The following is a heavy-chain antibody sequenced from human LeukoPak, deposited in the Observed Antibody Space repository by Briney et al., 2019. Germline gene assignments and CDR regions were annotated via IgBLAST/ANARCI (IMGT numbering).Heavy chain of an antibody. CDR2: MNPNSGNT. D-gene: IGHD6-6*01. J-gene: IGHJ6*03. CDR3: ARVRYGSSSGRDVWGYYYYYYMDV. CDR1: GYTFTSYD. Sequence: ASVKVSCKASGYTFTSYDINWVRQATGQGLEWMGWMNPNSGNTGYAQKFQGRVTMTRNTSISTAYMELSSLRSDDTAVYYCARVRYGSSSGRDVWGYYYYYYMDVWGKGTTVTVSS. V-gene: IGHV1-8*01.